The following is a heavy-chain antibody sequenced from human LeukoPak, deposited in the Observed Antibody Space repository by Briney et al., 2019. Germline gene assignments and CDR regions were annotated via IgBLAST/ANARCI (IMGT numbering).Heavy chain of an antibody. D-gene: IGHD4-17*01. CDR1: GGSISSSSYY. CDR3: ARDYGDYSCDD. Sequence: PSETLSLTCTVSGGSISSSSYYWGWIRQPPGKGLEWIANIYYRGSTYYNPSLKSRITISVDTYKKQFSLKLSSVTAADTAVYYCARDYGDYSCDDWGQGTLVTVSS. V-gene: IGHV4-39*02. J-gene: IGHJ4*02. CDR2: IYYRGST.